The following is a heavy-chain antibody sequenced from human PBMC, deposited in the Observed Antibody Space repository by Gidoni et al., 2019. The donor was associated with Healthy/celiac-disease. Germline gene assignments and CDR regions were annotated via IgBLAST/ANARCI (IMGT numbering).Heavy chain of an antibody. Sequence: QVQLQQWGAGLLKPSETLSLTCAVYGGSFSGYYWSWIRQPPGKGLEWIGEINHSGSTNYNPSLKSRVTISVDTSKNQFSLKLSSVTAADTAVYYCARTILIGPTKRKYSPENWFDPWGQGTLVTVSS. CDR1: GGSFSGYY. D-gene: IGHD6-6*01. J-gene: IGHJ5*02. CDR2: INHSGST. CDR3: ARTILIGPTKRKYSPENWFDP. V-gene: IGHV4-34*01.